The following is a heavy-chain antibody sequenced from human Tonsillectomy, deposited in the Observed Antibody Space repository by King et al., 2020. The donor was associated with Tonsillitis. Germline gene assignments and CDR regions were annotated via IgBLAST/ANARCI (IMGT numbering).Heavy chain of an antibody. V-gene: IGHV3-30-3*01. CDR3: ARGFVWAGHPPNEGPFDY. CDR1: GFTFSSYA. D-gene: IGHD1-1*01. Sequence: VQLVESGGGVVQPGRSLRLSCAASGFTFSSYAMHWVRQAPGKGLEWVAVISYDGSNKYYADSVKGRFTISRVNSKNTLYLQMNSLRAEDTAVYYCARGFVWAGHPPNEGPFDYWGQGTLVTVSS. CDR2: ISYDGSNK. J-gene: IGHJ4*02.